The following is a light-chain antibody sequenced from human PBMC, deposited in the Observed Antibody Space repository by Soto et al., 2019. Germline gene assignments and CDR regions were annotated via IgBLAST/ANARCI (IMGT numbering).Light chain of an antibody. CDR2: GAT. CDR1: QSVSSSFY. CDR3: QQCGSSGT. V-gene: IGKV3-20*01. Sequence: EIVLTQSPGTLSLSPGERATLSCRASQSVSSSFYLAWYQQKPGQAPRLLMYGATNRATGIPDRFSGSGSGTDFTLTISRLEPEDFAVYYCQQCGSSGTFGQGTKVDIK. J-gene: IGKJ1*01.